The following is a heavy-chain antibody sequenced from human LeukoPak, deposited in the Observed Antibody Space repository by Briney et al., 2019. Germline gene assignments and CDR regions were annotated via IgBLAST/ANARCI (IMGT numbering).Heavy chain of an antibody. CDR3: AKEMSGSYYFDFDY. Sequence: GGSLRLSCAASGFTFSSYGMHWVRQAPGKGLEWVAVISYDGSNKYYADSVKGRFTISRDNSKNTLYLQMNSLRAEDTAVYYCAKEMSGSYYFDFDYWGQGTLVTVSS. J-gene: IGHJ4*02. CDR1: GFTFSSYG. V-gene: IGHV3-30*18. D-gene: IGHD1-26*01. CDR2: ISYDGSNK.